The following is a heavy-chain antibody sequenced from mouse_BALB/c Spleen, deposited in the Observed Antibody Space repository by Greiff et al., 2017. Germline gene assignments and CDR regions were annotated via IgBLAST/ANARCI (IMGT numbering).Heavy chain of an antibody. CDR1: GYTFTSYY. Sequence: VNVVESGAELVKPGASVKLSCKASGYTFTSYYMYWVKQRPGQGLEWIGEINPSNGGTNFNEKFKSKATLTVDKSSSTAYMQLSSLTSEDSAVYYCTRENGNYFDYWGQGTTLTVSS. CDR2: INPSNGGT. V-gene: IGHV1S81*02. CDR3: TRENGNYFDY. D-gene: IGHD2-1*01. J-gene: IGHJ2*01.